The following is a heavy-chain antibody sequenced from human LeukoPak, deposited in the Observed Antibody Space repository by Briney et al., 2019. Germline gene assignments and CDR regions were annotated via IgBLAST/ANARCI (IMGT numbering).Heavy chain of an antibody. CDR1: GGTFSSYA. J-gene: IGHJ4*02. Sequence: SVKVSCKASGGTFSSYAISWVRQAPGQGLEWMGGIIPIFGTANYAQKFQGRVTITADESTSTAYMELSSLRSEDTAVYYCARVGYCYDSSGYSPLDYWGQGTLVTVSS. D-gene: IGHD3-22*01. CDR3: ARVGYCYDSSGYSPLDY. V-gene: IGHV1-69*13. CDR2: IIPIFGTA.